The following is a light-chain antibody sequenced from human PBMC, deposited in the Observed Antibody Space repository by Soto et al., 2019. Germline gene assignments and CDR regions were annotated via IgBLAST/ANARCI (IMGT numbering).Light chain of an antibody. Sequence: DLQMTQSPSSLSASIGVRVTITCRAGQSISNYLNWYQQKPGKAPKLLIYAASGLPSGVPSRFSGSGSGTDFTITISSLQPEDFATYYCQQSYSTPRTFGQGTKLEIK. V-gene: IGKV1-39*01. J-gene: IGKJ2*01. CDR3: QQSYSTPRT. CDR1: QSISNY. CDR2: AAS.